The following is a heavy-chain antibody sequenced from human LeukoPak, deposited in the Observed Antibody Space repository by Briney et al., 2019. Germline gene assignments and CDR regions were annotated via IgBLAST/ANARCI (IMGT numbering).Heavy chain of an antibody. Sequence: GGSLRLSCAASGFTFSSYEMNWVRQALGKGLEWVSYISSSGSTIYYADSVKGRFTISRDNAKNSLYLQMNSLRAEDTAVYYCARWGSTYYYYGMDVWGQGTTVTVSS. CDR2: ISSSGSTI. CDR3: ARWGSTYYYYGMDV. CDR1: GFTFSSYE. J-gene: IGHJ6*02. D-gene: IGHD7-27*01. V-gene: IGHV3-48*03.